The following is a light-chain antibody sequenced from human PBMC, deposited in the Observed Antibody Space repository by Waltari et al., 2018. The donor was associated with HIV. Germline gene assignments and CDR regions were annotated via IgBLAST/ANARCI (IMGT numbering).Light chain of an antibody. V-gene: IGKV2-28*01. CDR2: LGS. CDR1: RSLLHSDGYNY. Sequence: DVVMTQSPLSLPVTPGAPASISCRSSRSLLHSDGYNYLDWYLQKPWQSPQLLIYLGSNRASGVPDRISGSGSGTECTLKISRVGAEDVGLYYCMQALETPRTFGQGTKLEIK. J-gene: IGKJ2*02. CDR3: MQALETPRT.